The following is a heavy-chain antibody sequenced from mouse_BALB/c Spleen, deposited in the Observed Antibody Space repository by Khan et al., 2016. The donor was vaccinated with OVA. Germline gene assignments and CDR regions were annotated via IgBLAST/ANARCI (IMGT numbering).Heavy chain of an antibody. CDR3: ARDFHYYGSRGAMDN. J-gene: IGHJ4*01. CDR2: IIPSTVYT. Sequence: QVRLQQSGAELARPGASVKMSCKASGYTFTSYTMHWVKQRPGQGMEWIGYIIPSTVYTNYNQKFKDKATLTADKSSSTAYMQLSSLTSEDSAVYYCARDFHYYGSRGAMDNWGQGTSVTVSP. CDR1: GYTFTSYT. D-gene: IGHD1-1*01. V-gene: IGHV1-4*01.